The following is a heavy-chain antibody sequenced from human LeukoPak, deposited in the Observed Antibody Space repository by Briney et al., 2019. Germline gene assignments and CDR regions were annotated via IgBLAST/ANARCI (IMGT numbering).Heavy chain of an antibody. D-gene: IGHD5-18*01. J-gene: IGHJ4*02. CDR2: ISGSGGST. CDR1: GFTFSSYA. V-gene: IGHV3-23*01. Sequence: GGSLRHSCAASGFTFSSYAMSWVRQAPGKGLEWVSAISGSGGSTYYADSVKGRFTISRDNSKNTLYLQMNSLRAEDTAVYYCAKDLGREYSYGVYFDYWGQGTLVTVAS. CDR3: AKDLGREYSYGVYFDY.